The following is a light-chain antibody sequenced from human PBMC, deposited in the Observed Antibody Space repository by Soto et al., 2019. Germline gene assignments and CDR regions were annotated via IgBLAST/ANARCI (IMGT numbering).Light chain of an antibody. CDR3: QQYNNWPRT. CDR1: QSVSSN. CDR2: GAS. V-gene: IGKV3-15*01. Sequence: IVMTQSPATLSVSPGERATLSCRASQSVSSNLAWYQQKPGQAPRLLIYGASTRATGIPARFSGSGSETAVTLTISSLQSEDFAVYYCQQYNNWPRTFGQGTMVEIK. J-gene: IGKJ1*01.